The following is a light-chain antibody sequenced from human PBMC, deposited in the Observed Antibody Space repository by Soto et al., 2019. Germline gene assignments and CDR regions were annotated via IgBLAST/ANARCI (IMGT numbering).Light chain of an antibody. Sequence: QSALTQPASVSGSPGQSITISCTGTSSDVGGYKYVSWYQQHPGKAPKLMIYEVSNRPSGVSNRFSGSKSGNTASLTISGLQAEDEADYYCCSYAGSRYVFGTGTKVTVL. J-gene: IGLJ1*01. V-gene: IGLV2-14*01. CDR2: EVS. CDR3: CSYAGSRYV. CDR1: SSDVGGYKY.